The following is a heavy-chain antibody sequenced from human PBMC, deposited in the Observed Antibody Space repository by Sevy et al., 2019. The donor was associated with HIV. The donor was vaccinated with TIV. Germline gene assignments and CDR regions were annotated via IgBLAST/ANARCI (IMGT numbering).Heavy chain of an antibody. Sequence: GGSLRLSCAVSGFTFSDAWMSWVRQAPGKGLEWVGLIKSKTDGGTTDYAAPVKGRFAISRDDSKNTWYPQMNSLKIDATAVYYGTTDILFGRWGGQGGYSWGQGTLVTVSS. V-gene: IGHV3-15*01. CDR1: GFTFSDAW. CDR2: IKSKTDGGTT. CDR3: TTDILFGRWGGQGGYS. J-gene: IGHJ4*02. D-gene: IGHD2-21*01.